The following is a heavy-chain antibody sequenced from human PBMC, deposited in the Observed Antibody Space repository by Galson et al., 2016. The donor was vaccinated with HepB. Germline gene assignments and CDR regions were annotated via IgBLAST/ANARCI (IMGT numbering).Heavy chain of an antibody. V-gene: IGHV3-23*01. CDR2: IIGSGVNT. J-gene: IGHJ5*02. Sequence: SLRLSCAASGFTFSSYAMTWVRQTPGKGLEWLSSIIGSGVNTFYADSVKGRFTISRDNSNNALYLQMNSLRAGDTAIYYCAKGAAAYKVDWFDPWGQGTLVTVSS. CDR1: GFTFSSYA. D-gene: IGHD6-13*01. CDR3: AKGAAAYKVDWFDP.